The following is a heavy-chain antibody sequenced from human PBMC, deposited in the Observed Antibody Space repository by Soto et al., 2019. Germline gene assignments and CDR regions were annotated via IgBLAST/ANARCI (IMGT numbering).Heavy chain of an antibody. D-gene: IGHD3-10*01. Sequence: GGSLRLSCAASGFTFSNAWMSWVRQAPGKGLEWVGRIKSKTDGGTTDYAAPVKGRFTISRDDSKNTLYLQMNSLKTEDTAVYYCTTGTRHGSGSDYYYYGMDVWGQGTTVTVSS. CDR3: TTGTRHGSGSDYYYYGMDV. CDR2: IKSKTDGGTT. CDR1: GFTFSNAW. V-gene: IGHV3-15*01. J-gene: IGHJ6*02.